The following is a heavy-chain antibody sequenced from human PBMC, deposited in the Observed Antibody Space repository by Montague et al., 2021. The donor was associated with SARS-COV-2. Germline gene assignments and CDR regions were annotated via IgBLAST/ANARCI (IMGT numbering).Heavy chain of an antibody. CDR2: IYYSGST. CDR3: ARDTGISGAFDI. CDR1: GGSISSSSYY. Sequence: TLSLTCTVSGGSISSSSYYWGWIRQHPGKGLEWIGYIYYSGSTYYNPSLKSRVTISVDTSKNRFSLKLSSVTAADTAVYYCARDTGISGAFDIWGQGTMVTVSS. J-gene: IGHJ3*02. D-gene: IGHD2-15*01. V-gene: IGHV4-31*03.